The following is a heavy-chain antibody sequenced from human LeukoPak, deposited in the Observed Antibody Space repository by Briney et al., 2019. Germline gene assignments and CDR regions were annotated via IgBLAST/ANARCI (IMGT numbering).Heavy chain of an antibody. V-gene: IGHV3-23*01. D-gene: IGHD3-22*01. CDR3: AKDPTGYDSSEGYFDY. Sequence: GGSLRLSCAASGFTFSSYAMSWVRQAGGQELEGVSGISGSGGRTYYAASVQCRFTISRDNSKNTLYLQMNSLRAEETAVYYCAKDPTGYDSSEGYFDYGGQGTLAAAS. CDR2: ISGSGGRT. J-gene: IGHJ4*02. CDR1: GFTFSSYA.